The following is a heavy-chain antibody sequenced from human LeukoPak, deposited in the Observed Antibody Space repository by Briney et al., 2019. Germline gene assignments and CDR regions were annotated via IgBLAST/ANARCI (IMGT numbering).Heavy chain of an antibody. V-gene: IGHV4-34*01. Sequence: SETLSLTCAVYGGSFSGYYWSWIRQPPGKGLEWIGSIYYSGSTYYNPSPRSRVTISVDTSKNQFSLRLNSVTAADTAVYYCARLGYSYGLLIDYWGQGTLVTVSS. CDR3: ARLGYSYGLLIDY. D-gene: IGHD5-18*01. CDR1: GGSFSGYY. CDR2: IYYSGST. J-gene: IGHJ4*02.